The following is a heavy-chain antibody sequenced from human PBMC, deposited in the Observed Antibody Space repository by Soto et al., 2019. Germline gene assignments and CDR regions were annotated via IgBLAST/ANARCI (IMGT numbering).Heavy chain of an antibody. D-gene: IGHD3-16*01. CDR2: IYHSGST. Sequence: SETLSLTCAVSGGSISSSSWWSWVRQPPGKGLEWIGEIYHSGSTNYNPSLESRVTISVDKSKNQFSLKLSSVTAADTAVYYCAGRYIMNGMDVWGQGTTVTVSS. CDR3: AGRYIMNGMDV. V-gene: IGHV4-4*02. CDR1: GGSISSSSW. J-gene: IGHJ6*02.